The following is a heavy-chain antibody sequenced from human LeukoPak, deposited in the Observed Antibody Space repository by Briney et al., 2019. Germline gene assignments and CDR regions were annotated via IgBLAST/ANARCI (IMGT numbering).Heavy chain of an antibody. V-gene: IGHV4-34*01. D-gene: IGHD2/OR15-2a*01. CDR1: AGSLSVYF. Sequence: SETLSLTCPVYAGSLSVYFWSWTRQPPGNGLEWPGEINFSGSTIYNPSLTSRVTMSVDTSKNQISLQLTSVTAADTSVYYCARGSLYYSDSNTYHYYVDSWGQGTLVTVSS. CDR3: ARGSLYYSDSNTYHYYVDS. J-gene: IGHJ4*02. CDR2: INFSGST.